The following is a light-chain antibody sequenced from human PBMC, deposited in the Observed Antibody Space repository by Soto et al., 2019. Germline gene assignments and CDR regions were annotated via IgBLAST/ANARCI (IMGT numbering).Light chain of an antibody. CDR2: DDN. J-gene: IGLJ2*01. CDR3: GTWDSSLSAGV. Sequence: QSVLTQPPSVSAAPGQKVAIACSGSSSNIGRNYVSWYQQLSGTAPRRLIYDDNKRPSGIPDRFSGSKSGTSATLGITGLQTGDEADYYCGTWDSSLSAGVFGGGTKVTVL. V-gene: IGLV1-51*01. CDR1: SSNIGRNY.